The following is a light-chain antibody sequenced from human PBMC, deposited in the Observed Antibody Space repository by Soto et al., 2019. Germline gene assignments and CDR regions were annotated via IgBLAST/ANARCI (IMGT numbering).Light chain of an antibody. V-gene: IGKV3-20*01. J-gene: IGKJ3*01. Sequence: DIVLTQSPGTLSLSPGERVTLSCRASQSVTRSFLAGYQQKPGQAPRLLIYGASSRATGIPDRFSGSGSGTDFTRTSSRLEPEDFAGYCCHQYGSSPQAFGPGTKVDIK. CDR2: GAS. CDR1: QSVTRSF. CDR3: HQYGSSPQA.